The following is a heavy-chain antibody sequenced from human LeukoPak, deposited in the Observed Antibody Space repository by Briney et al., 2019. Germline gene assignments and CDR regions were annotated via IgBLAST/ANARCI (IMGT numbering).Heavy chain of an antibody. D-gene: IGHD6-19*01. CDR1: GGSISSYY. CDR2: IYYTGST. V-gene: IGHV4-59*08. Sequence: SETLSLTCTVSGGSISSYYWSWIRQPPGKGLEWVGHIYYTGSTNYNPSLKSRVTISVDTSKNQFSLKLSSVTAADTAVYYCARGRSYSSGWYYYYGMDVWGQGTTVTVSS. CDR3: ARGRSYSSGWYYYYGMDV. J-gene: IGHJ6*02.